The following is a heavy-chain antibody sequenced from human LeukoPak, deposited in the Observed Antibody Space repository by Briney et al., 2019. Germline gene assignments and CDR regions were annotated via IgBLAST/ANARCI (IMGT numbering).Heavy chain of an antibody. CDR1: GFTFDDYA. CDR3: AKDRLITVPKLEDDVFDI. Sequence: GRSLRLSCAASGFTFDDYAMHWVRQAPGKGLEWVSGISWNSGGIGYADSVKGRFTISRDNAKNSLYLQMNSLRPEDTALYYCAKDRLITVPKLEDDVFDIWGQGTMVTVSS. D-gene: IGHD4-17*01. J-gene: IGHJ3*02. CDR2: ISWNSGGI. V-gene: IGHV3-9*01.